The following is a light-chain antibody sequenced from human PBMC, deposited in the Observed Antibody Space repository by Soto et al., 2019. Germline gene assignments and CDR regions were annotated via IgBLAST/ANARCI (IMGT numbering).Light chain of an antibody. CDR1: QTISTF. CDR3: QQSYTTPWT. V-gene: IGKV1-39*01. J-gene: IGKJ1*01. Sequence: DLQMTQSPSSLSASIGARVTITCRASQTISTFLNWYQQKPGQAPKLLIYAASNLESGVPSRFSGSGFGTDFTLTISTLQPEDFATYYCQQSYTTPWTFGQGTKVEIK. CDR2: AAS.